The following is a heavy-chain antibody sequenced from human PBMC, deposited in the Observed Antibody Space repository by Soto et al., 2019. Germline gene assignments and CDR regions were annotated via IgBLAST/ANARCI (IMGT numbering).Heavy chain of an antibody. J-gene: IGHJ5*02. Sequence: GASVKVSRKVSGYTLPELSMHRVRQAPGKGLEWMGGFDPEDGETIYAQKFQGRVTMTEDTSTDTAYMELSSLRSEDTAVYYCATDLWVGIAAAGTVGWFDPWGQGTLVTVSS. CDR3: ATDLWVGIAAAGTVGWFDP. CDR2: FDPEDGET. D-gene: IGHD6-13*01. V-gene: IGHV1-24*01. CDR1: GYTLPELS.